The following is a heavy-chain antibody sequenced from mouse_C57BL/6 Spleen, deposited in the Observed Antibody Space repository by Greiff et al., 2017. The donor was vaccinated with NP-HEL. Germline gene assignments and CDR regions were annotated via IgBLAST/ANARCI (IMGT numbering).Heavy chain of an antibody. D-gene: IGHD4-1*01. J-gene: IGHJ2*01. CDR2: INPGSGGT. CDR1: GYAFTTYL. V-gene: IGHV1-54*01. Sequence: QVQLKESGAELVRPGTSVQVSCKASGYAFTTYLIAWVKQRPGQGLEWIGVINPGSGGTNYNEKFKGKATLTADKSSSTAYMQLSTLTSEDTAVYFCARGGTGLYYCDYWGQGTTLTVSS. CDR3: ARGGTGLYYCDY.